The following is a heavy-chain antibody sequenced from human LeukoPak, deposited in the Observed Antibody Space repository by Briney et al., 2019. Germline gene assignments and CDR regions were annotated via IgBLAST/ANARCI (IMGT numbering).Heavy chain of an antibody. Sequence: GGSLRLSCAASGFTFSNYGMHWVRQAPGKGLEWVAVIWYDGSNKYYADSVKGRFTISRDNSKNTLYLQMNSLRAEDTAVYYCARDDGYDFWSGPFDYWGQGTLVTVSS. D-gene: IGHD3-3*01. CDR1: GFTFSNYG. CDR2: IWYDGSNK. J-gene: IGHJ4*02. V-gene: IGHV3-33*01. CDR3: ARDDGYDFWSGPFDY.